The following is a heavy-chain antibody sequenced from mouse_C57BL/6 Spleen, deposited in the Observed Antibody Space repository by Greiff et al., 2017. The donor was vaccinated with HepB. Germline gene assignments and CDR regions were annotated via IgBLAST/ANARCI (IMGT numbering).Heavy chain of an antibody. V-gene: IGHV14-3*01. D-gene: IGHD5-1*01. Sequence: VQLKESVAELVRPGASVKLSCTASGFNIKNTYMPWVKQRPEQGLAWIGRIDPANGNTKYAPKCPGKATIAADTASSTAYLQRSSLTSEDTAIYYCARDEYGAMDYWGQGTSVTVSS. J-gene: IGHJ4*01. CDR3: ARDEYGAMDY. CDR1: GFNIKNTY. CDR2: IDPANGNT.